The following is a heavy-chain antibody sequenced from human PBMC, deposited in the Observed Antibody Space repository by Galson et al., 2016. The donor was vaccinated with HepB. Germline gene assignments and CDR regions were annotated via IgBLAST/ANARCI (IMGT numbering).Heavy chain of an antibody. J-gene: IGHJ4*02. Sequence: SVKVSCKASGGTFPYYEISWVRQAPGQGLEWMGGLIPTFGTPDYAQKFLGRITITADESTNTAYMELSSLRSEETAVYYCARIGGYYDRSPNYTLGYWGQGTLVTVSS. CDR3: ARIGGYYDRSPNYTLGY. D-gene: IGHD3-22*01. V-gene: IGHV1-69*13. CDR1: GGTFPYYE. CDR2: LIPTFGTP.